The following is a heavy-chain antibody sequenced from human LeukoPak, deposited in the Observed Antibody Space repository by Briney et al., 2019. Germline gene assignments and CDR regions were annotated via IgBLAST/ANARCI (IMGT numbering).Heavy chain of an antibody. CDR3: ASASRSICGDAFDM. Sequence: GGSLTLTYSSTRFTDKSHRESRVRQAPGKGLQWVSVIYSDGTTSYADSVKGRFTISRDISKNTLYLQMTSLRAEDTAVYYCASASRSICGDAFDMCFQGTMVTVSS. D-gene: IGHD3-3*01. CDR2: IYSDGTT. CDR1: RFTDKSHR. V-gene: IGHV3-53*01. J-gene: IGHJ3*02.